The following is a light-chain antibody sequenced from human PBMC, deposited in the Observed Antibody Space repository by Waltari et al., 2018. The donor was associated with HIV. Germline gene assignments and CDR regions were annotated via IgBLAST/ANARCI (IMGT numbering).Light chain of an antibody. Sequence: QSVLTQPPSVSAAPGQKVTISCSGSTSIIANTIVSWYQQFPGTAPKLLIYDNKKRPSGIPDRFSGSRSGTSATLGITGLQTGDEAEYYCGTWDNSLSAWVFGGGTKVTVL. J-gene: IGLJ3*02. CDR1: TSIIANTI. CDR2: DNK. CDR3: GTWDNSLSAWV. V-gene: IGLV1-51*01.